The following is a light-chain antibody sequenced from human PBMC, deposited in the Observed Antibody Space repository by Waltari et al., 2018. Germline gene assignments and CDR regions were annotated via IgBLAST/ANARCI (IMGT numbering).Light chain of an antibody. Sequence: EIVMTLSPATLSVSPGERATLSCRASQNVYTNLAWYQQKPGQAPRLLIYGASTRATDIPARFSGSGSGTEFTLTISSLESEDFAIFYCQQYMNWPRTFGQGTKVEIK. CDR2: GAS. CDR1: QNVYTN. V-gene: IGKV3-15*01. J-gene: IGKJ1*01. CDR3: QQYMNWPRT.